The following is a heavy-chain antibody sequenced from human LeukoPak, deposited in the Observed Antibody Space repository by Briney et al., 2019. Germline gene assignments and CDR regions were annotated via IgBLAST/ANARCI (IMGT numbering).Heavy chain of an antibody. D-gene: IGHD3-10*01. CDR3: ARDMEGSGSYRFIGYYYYGMDV. J-gene: IGHJ6*02. CDR2: IYSGGST. Sequence: PGGSLRLSCVASGFTVSSNYMSWVRQAPGKGLEWVSVIYSGGSTYYADSVKGRFTISRDNSKNTLYLQMNSLRAEDTAVYYCARDMEGSGSYRFIGYYYYGMDVWGQGTTVTVSS. CDR1: GFTVSSNY. V-gene: IGHV3-66*01.